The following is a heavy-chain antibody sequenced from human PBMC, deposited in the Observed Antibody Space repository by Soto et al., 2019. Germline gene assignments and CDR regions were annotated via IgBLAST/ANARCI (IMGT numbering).Heavy chain of an antibody. CDR3: AGRRDYGSDGNWFDP. CDR1: GGSISSYY. CDR2: IYTSGNT. J-gene: IGHJ5*02. V-gene: IGHV4-4*07. Sequence: QVQLQESGPGLVKPSETLSLTCTVSGGSISSYYWSWIRQPAGKGLEWIGRIYTSGNTNYNPSLKSRVTMSVDTSKSQFSLKLSSVTAADTAVYYCAGRRDYGSDGNWFDPWGQGTLVTVSS. D-gene: IGHD4-17*01.